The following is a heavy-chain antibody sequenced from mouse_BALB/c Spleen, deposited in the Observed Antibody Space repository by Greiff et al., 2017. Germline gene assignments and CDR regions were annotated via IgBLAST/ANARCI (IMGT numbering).Heavy chain of an antibody. CDR1: GYAFSSYW. V-gene: IGHV1-80*01. J-gene: IGHJ4*01. Sequence: QVHVKQSGAELVRPGSSVKISCKASGYAFSSYWMNWVKQRPGQGLEWIGQIYPGDGDTNYNGKFKGKATLTADKSSSTAYMQLSSLTSEDSAVYFCARSGPYAMDYWGQGTSVTVSS. CDR3: ARSGPYAMDY. CDR2: IYPGDGDT.